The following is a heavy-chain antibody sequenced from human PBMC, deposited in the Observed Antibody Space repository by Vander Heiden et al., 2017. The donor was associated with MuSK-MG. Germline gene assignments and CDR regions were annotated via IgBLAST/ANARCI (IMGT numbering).Heavy chain of an antibody. Sequence: EVQLVESGGGLVKPGGSLRLSCAASGFTFSSYSMNWVRQAPGKGLEWVSSISSSSSYIYYADSVKGRFTISRDNAKNSLYLQMNSLRAEDTAVYYCARDRIRTELLQGGMDVWGQGTTVTVSS. CDR2: ISSSSSYI. D-gene: IGHD1-7*01. CDR3: ARDRIRTELLQGGMDV. V-gene: IGHV3-21*01. CDR1: GFTFSSYS. J-gene: IGHJ6*02.